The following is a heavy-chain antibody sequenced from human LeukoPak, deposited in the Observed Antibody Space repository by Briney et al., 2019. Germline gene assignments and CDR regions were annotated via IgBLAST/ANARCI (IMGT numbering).Heavy chain of an antibody. J-gene: IGHJ1*01. CDR3: ASYYYDSSGYWSFQH. V-gene: IGHV4-39*01. CDR1: GGSISSSSYY. CDR2: IYYSGNT. Sequence: PLETVSLTCTVSGGSISSSSYYWGWIRQPPGKGLEWIGSIYYSGNTYYNPSLKSRVTISVDTSKNQFSLKLSSVTAADTAVYYCASYYYDSSGYWSFQHWGQGTLVTVSS. D-gene: IGHD3-22*01.